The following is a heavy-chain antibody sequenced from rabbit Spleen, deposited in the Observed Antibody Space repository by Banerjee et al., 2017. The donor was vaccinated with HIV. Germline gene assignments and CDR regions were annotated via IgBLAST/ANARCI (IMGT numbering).Heavy chain of an antibody. D-gene: IGHD6-1*01. CDR1: GFDFSRGYD. CDR2: IYTGSSGST. Sequence: QQQLVESGGGLVKPGASLTLTCKASGFDFSRGYDMCWVRQAPGKGLEWIGCIYTGSSGSTWYASWAKGRLTITRSTSLNTVTLQVNSLTAADTATYFCARYGGYSGHTYALNLWGPGTLVTVS. CDR3: ARYGGYSGHTYALNL. J-gene: IGHJ4*01. V-gene: IGHV1S43*01.